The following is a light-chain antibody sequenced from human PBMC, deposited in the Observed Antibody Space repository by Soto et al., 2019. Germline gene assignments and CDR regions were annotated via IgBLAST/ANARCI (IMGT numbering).Light chain of an antibody. CDR2: ETS. V-gene: IGKV1-39*01. CDR1: QSISRC. J-gene: IGKJ4*02. Sequence: DLHLTQSPASLSASLRERVTITFRASQSISRCLNWYQQKPGKAPKLLIYETSCLEDGVPSRFTGSGSGTDFSLTISSLQPDDFATYYCQPYKGNWLTF. CDR3: QPYKGNWLT.